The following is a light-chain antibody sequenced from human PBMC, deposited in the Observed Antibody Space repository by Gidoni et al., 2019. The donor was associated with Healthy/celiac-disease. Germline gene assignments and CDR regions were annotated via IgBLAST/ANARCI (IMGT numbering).Light chain of an antibody. CDR2: GAS. CDR1: QSVSSSY. CDR3: QQYGSSPPYT. Sequence: EIVLTQSPGTLSLSPGERATLSLRASQSVSSSYLAWYQQKPGQAPRLLIYGASSRATGIPDRFSGSGSGTDFTLTISRLEPEDFAVYYCQQYGSSPPYTFGQGTKLEIK. J-gene: IGKJ2*01. V-gene: IGKV3-20*01.